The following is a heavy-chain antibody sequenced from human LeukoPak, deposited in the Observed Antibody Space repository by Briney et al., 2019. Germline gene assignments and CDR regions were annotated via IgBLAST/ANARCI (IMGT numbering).Heavy chain of an antibody. J-gene: IGHJ5*02. Sequence: GASVKVSCKASGGTFSSYAISWVRQAPGQGLEWMGGIIPIFGTANYAQKFQGRVTITADESTSTAYMELSSLRSEDTAVYYCARAKYNWNDVIKNWFDPWGRGTLVTVSS. V-gene: IGHV1-69*13. CDR2: IIPIFGTA. D-gene: IGHD1-20*01. CDR1: GGTFSSYA. CDR3: ARAKYNWNDVIKNWFDP.